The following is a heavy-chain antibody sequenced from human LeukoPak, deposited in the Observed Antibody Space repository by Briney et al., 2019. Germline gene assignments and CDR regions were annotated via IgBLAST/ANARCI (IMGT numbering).Heavy chain of an antibody. D-gene: IGHD6-19*01. Sequence: EAGGSLRLSCAASRFTFSSYGMHWVRQTPGKGLEWVAFIRHDGSYQQYADSVKGRFTVSRDNSKDTVYLQMNSLRTEDTAVYYCAKNRDSSDYPRDFDYWGQGTLVTLSS. V-gene: IGHV3-30*02. J-gene: IGHJ4*02. CDR1: RFTFSSYG. CDR3: AKNRDSSDYPRDFDY. CDR2: IRHDGSYQ.